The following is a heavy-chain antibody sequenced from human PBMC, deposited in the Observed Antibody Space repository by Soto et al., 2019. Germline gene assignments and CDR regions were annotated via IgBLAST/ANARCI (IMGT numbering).Heavy chain of an antibody. J-gene: IGHJ5*02. Sequence: QITLKESGPTLVKPTQTLTLTCTFSGFSLSTNGVAVGWIRQPPGKALEWLAAIYWNDNEHYSPSLKSRLTITKDTSKNQVVITMTNMDPVDPATYYCVNRPSIAVRGWFDPWGQGTLVTVSS. CDR2: IYWNDNE. V-gene: IGHV2-5*01. CDR3: VNRPSIAVRGWFDP. CDR1: GFSLSTNGVA. D-gene: IGHD6-6*01.